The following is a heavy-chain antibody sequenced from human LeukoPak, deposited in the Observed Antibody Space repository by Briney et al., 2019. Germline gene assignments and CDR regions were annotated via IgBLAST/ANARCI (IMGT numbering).Heavy chain of an antibody. J-gene: IGHJ2*01. V-gene: IGHV4-34*01. CDR1: GGSLTDYY. Sequence: SETLSLTCAVYGGSLTDYYWAWIRQPPGKGLGWIGEINHSGSTNYSPSLKSRVIISLDTSKNQFFLKLNSVTAADTAVYYCAREDWYFDLWGRGTLVTVSS. CDR3: AREDWYFDL. CDR2: INHSGST.